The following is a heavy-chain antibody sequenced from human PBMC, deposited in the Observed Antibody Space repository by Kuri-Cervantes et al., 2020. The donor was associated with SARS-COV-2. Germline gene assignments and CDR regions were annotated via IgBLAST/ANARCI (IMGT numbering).Heavy chain of an antibody. CDR3: ARLVFVDAFDI. CDR2: ISSSSSTI. J-gene: IGHJ3*02. V-gene: IGHV3-48*01. D-gene: IGHD2-2*01. CDR1: GFTFSSYS. Sequence: GESLKISCAASGFTFSSYSMSWVRQAPGKGLEWVSYISSSSSTIYYADSVKGRFTISRDNAKNSLYLQMNSLRAEETAVYYCARLVFVDAFDIWGQGTMVTVSS.